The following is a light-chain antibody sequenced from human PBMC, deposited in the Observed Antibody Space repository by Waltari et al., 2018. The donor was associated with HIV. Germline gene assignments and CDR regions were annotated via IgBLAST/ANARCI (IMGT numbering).Light chain of an antibody. Sequence: SVLAQPPSVSGTPGQGVTISCSGSNSNIGSNHVYWYRQLPGSAPPLLLYNNNQRPSGVPGRVSGAKSGTSASLAISGLRSEDEADYYCAAWDDSLSAVVFGGGTKLTVL. CDR3: AAWDDSLSAVV. CDR1: NSNIGSNH. CDR2: NNN. J-gene: IGLJ2*01. V-gene: IGLV1-47*01.